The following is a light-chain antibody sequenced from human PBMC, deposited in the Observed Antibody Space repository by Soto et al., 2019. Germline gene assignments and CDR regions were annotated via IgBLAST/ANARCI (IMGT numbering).Light chain of an antibody. CDR3: HHYGGSPSFT. CDR2: GAS. CDR1: QSVSSSY. Sequence: EIVLTQSPGTLSLSPGERATLSCRASQSVSSSYLGWYQQKPGQAPRLLIYGASGRATGIPDRFSGSGSGTYFTLTISRLEPEDFAVYYCHHYGGSPSFTFGPGTKVDIK. V-gene: IGKV3-20*01. J-gene: IGKJ3*01.